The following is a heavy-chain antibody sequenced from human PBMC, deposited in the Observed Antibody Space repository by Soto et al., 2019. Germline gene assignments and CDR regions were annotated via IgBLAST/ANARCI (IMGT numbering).Heavy chain of an antibody. J-gene: IGHJ5*02. CDR2: IYYSGGT. V-gene: IGHV4-61*01. CDR3: TREQSDDNYFDP. CDR1: GAAISRCWYF. Sequence: SETLSLTCTVSGAAISRCWYFYNWIRQPPGKGLEWLGYIYYSGGTNYNPSLKSRVTISLDKSKSQFSLRLISVTAADTAVYYCTREQSDDNYFDPWGQGTLVTVSS. D-gene: IGHD6-19*01.